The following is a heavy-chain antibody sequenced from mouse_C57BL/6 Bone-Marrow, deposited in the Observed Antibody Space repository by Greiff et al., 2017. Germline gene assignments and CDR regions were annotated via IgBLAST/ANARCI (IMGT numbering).Heavy chain of an antibody. D-gene: IGHD1-1*01. CDR3: ARITTVPYWYFDV. V-gene: IGHV1-54*01. CDR1: GYAFTNYL. CDR2: INPGSGGT. Sequence: QVQLQQSGAEQVRPGTSVKVSCKASGYAFTNYLIEWVKQRPGQGLEWIGVINPGSGGTNYNEKFKGKATLTADKSSSTAYMQLSSLTSEDSAVYFCARITTVPYWYFDVWGTGTTVTVSS. J-gene: IGHJ1*03.